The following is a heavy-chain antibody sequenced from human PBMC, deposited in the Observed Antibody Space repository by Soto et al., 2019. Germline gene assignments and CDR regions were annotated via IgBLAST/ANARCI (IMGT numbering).Heavy chain of an antibody. CDR2: IYWDDDK. J-gene: IGHJ4*02. CDR1: GFSLSSSVGA. D-gene: IGHD6-6*01. Sequence: QITLKESGPMLIRPTQTLTLTCTFSGFSLSSSVGAVGWIRQPPGKALEWLALIYWDDDKSYSPSLKNTITISKDTSKNPVVLTVTNVGPVDAGTYFCAHAAPHNSNRWFFDFWGLGTLVTVSS. CDR3: AHAAPHNSNRWFFDF. V-gene: IGHV2-5*02.